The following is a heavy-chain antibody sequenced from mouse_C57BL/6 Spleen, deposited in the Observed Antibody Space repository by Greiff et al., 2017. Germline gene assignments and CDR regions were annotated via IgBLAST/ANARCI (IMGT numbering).Heavy chain of an antibody. J-gene: IGHJ3*01. CDR3: ARSGYSNNLAWFAD. D-gene: IGHD2-5*01. V-gene: IGHV1-59*01. Sequence: QVQLQQPGAELVRPGPSVKLSCTASGYTFTSYWMHWVKQRPGQGLEWLGVIDPSDSYPNYTPKFKGKATLTGYTSSSTSYMQLSILTSEGSAVYYGARSGYSNNLAWFADWGQGTLVTVSA. CDR2: IDPSDSYP. CDR1: GYTFTSYW.